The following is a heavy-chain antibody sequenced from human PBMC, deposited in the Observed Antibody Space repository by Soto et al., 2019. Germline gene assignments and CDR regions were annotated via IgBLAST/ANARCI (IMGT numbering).Heavy chain of an antibody. V-gene: IGHV5-51*01. D-gene: IGHD6-13*01. J-gene: IGHJ6*02. CDR1: RYSFTSYW. CDR2: IYPGDSDT. Sequence: GESLKISCKGSRYSFTSYWIGWVRQMPGKGLEWMGIIYPGDSDTRYSPSFQGQVTISADKSISTAYLQWSSLKASDTAMYYCARQSGSSWSYYYYYGMDVWGQGTTVTVSS. CDR3: ARQSGSSWSYYYYYGMDV.